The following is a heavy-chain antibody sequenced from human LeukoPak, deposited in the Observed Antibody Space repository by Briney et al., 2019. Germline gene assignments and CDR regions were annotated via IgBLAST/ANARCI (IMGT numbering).Heavy chain of an antibody. V-gene: IGHV4-59*01. CDR2: IYYSGST. Sequence: SETLSLTCAVSGGTISSYYWSWIRQPPGKGLEWIGYIYYSGSTNYNPSLKSRVTISVDTSKNQFSLKLSSVTAADTAVYYCARTTEGYCRGRSCYSYYYYMDVWGKGTTVTVSS. J-gene: IGHJ6*03. CDR3: ARTTEGYCRGRSCYSYYYYMDV. CDR1: GGTISSYY. D-gene: IGHD2-15*01.